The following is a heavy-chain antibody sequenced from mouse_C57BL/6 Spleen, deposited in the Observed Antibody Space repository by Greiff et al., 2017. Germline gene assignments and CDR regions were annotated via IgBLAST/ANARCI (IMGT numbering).Heavy chain of an antibody. D-gene: IGHD2-4*01. V-gene: IGHV1-55*01. CDR2: IYPGSGST. CDR3: ARRRDDYDGFYAMDY. J-gene: IGHJ4*01. CDR1: GYTFTSYW. Sequence: QVQLKQPGAELVKPGASVKMSCKASGYTFTSYWITWVKQRPGQGLEWIGDIYPGSGSTNYNEKFKSKATLTVDTSSSTAYMQLSSLTSEDSAVYYCARRRDDYDGFYAMDYWGQGTSVTVSS.